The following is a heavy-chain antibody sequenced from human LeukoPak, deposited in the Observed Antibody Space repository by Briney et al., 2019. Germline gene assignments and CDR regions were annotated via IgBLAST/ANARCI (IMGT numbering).Heavy chain of an antibody. V-gene: IGHV3-53*01. J-gene: IGHJ4*02. Sequence: GGSLRLSCAASGFSVSSNYMSWVRQAPGKGLEWVSVIFSGGSTYYADSVKSRFTISRDDSKNTVYLQLNSLRAEDTAVYYCARTLPGSYSDCWGQGTLVAVS. CDR3: ARTLPGSYSDC. D-gene: IGHD7-27*01. CDR1: GFSVSSNY. CDR2: IFSGGST.